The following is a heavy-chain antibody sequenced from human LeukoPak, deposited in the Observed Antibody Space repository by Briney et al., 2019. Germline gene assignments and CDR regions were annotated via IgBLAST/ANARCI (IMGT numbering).Heavy chain of an antibody. CDR2: IDTDGSST. J-gene: IGHJ4*02. CDR3: AGIFTGYYDDY. CDR1: GFTFSSYW. Sequence: GGSLRLSCTASGFTFSSYWMHWVRQVPGKGLVWVSHIDTDGSSTKVADSVKGRFTISRDNSKNTLYLQMNSLRAEDTAVYYCAGIFTGYYDDYWGQGTLVTVSS. D-gene: IGHD3-9*01. V-gene: IGHV3-74*03.